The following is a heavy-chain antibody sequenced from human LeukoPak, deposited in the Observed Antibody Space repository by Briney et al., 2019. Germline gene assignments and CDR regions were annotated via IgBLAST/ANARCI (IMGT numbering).Heavy chain of an antibody. Sequence: GGSLRLSCAASGFTFRSYEMNWVRQAPGKGLEWVSYISSSGSTIYYADSVKGRFTISRDNAKDSLYLQMDSLRAEDTAVYYCARGSWTVRGVGFDYWGQGTLVTVSS. D-gene: IGHD3-10*01. CDR1: GFTFRSYE. CDR3: ARGSWTVRGVGFDY. CDR2: ISSSGSTI. V-gene: IGHV3-48*03. J-gene: IGHJ4*02.